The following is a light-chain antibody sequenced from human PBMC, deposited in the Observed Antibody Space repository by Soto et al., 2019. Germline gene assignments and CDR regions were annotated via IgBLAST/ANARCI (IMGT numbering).Light chain of an antibody. Sequence: QSVLTQPASVSGSPGQSITISCTGTNSDVGGYNYVSWYQQHPNKTPKLMIYDVSSRPSGVSNRFSCSKSGNTASLTISGLQAEDEADYYCSSYTSSGTLVVFGGGTKVTVL. CDR3: SSYTSSGTLVV. CDR1: NSDVGGYNY. V-gene: IGLV2-14*01. CDR2: DVS. J-gene: IGLJ2*01.